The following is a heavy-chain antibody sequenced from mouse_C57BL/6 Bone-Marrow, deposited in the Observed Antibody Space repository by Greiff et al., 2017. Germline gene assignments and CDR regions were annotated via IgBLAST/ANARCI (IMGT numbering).Heavy chain of an antibody. CDR2: IRNKANNHAT. V-gene: IGHV6-6*01. J-gene: IGHJ1*03. Sequence: EVTVEESGGGLVQPGGSMKLSCAASGFTFSDAWMDWVRQSPEKGLEWVAEIRNKANNHATYYAESVKGRFIISRDDSKSSVYLQMNSLRAEDTGIYYCTRLTGTGGYYDVWGTGTTVTVSS. CDR1: GFTFSDAW. D-gene: IGHD4-1*01. CDR3: TRLTGTGGYYDV.